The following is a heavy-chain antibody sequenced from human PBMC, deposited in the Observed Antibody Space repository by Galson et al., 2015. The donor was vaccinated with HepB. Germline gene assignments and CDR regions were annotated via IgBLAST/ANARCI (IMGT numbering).Heavy chain of an antibody. D-gene: IGHD3-10*01. V-gene: IGHV3-30*07. CDR3: ASDCDGSGSFYNMLGY. Sequence: SLRLSCAVSGFTFSRHAFHWVRQAPGRGLEWVALISSDYTSKFYADSVKSRLSISRDNSKDTVYLQMNSLRDEDTAVYYCASDCDGSGSFYNMLGYWGQGTMVTVSS. J-gene: IGHJ4*02. CDR2: ISSDYTSK. CDR1: GFTFSRHA.